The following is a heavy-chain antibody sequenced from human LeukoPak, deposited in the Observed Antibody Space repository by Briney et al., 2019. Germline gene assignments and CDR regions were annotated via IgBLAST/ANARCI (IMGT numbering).Heavy chain of an antibody. CDR1: GGSISSYY. CDR3: ARGSGTTSDYYYMDV. D-gene: IGHD1-7*01. V-gene: IGHV4-4*07. Sequence: PSETLSLTCTVSGGSISSYYWSWIRQPAGKGLEWIGRFYTSGSTNYNPSLKSRVTMSVDTSKNQFSLKLSSVTAADTAVYYCARGSGTTSDYYYMDVWGKGTTVTVSS. CDR2: FYTSGST. J-gene: IGHJ6*03.